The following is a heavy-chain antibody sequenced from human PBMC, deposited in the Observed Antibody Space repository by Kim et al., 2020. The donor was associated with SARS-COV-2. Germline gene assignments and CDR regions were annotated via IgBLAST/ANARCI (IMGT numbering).Heavy chain of an antibody. CDR3: ARGLGYSSSWYSPGY. D-gene: IGHD6-13*01. V-gene: IGHV4-34*01. Sequence: PSLKSRVTISVDTSKNQFSLKLSSVTAADTAVYYCARGLGYSSSWYSPGYWGQGTLVTVSS. J-gene: IGHJ4*02.